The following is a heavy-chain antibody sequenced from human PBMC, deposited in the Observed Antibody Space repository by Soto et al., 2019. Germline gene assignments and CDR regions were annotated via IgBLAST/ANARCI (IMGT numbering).Heavy chain of an antibody. V-gene: IGHV1-2*04. J-gene: IGHJ6*03. Sequence: ASVKVSCKASGYTFTGYYMHWVRQAPGQGLEWMGWINPNSGGTNYAQKFQGWVTMTRDTSISTAYMELSRPRSDDTAVYYCARHQEEGYSYGLYYYYYMDVWGKGTTVTVSS. CDR2: INPNSGGT. CDR1: GYTFTGYY. D-gene: IGHD5-18*01. CDR3: ARHQEEGYSYGLYYYYYMDV.